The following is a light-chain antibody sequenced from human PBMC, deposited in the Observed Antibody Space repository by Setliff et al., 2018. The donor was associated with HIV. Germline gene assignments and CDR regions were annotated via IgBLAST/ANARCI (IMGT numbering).Light chain of an antibody. J-gene: IGLJ1*01. CDR3: CSNTGSNTFV. CDR1: SNDVGRYDL. V-gene: IGLV2-23*01. Sequence: QSVLTQPASVSGSPGQSITISCTGTSNDVGRYDLVSWYQQHPARAPKLIIYHATRRPSGVSNRFSGSKSGNVASLTISGLQAEDEADYYCCSNTGSNTFVFGTGTKV. CDR2: HAT.